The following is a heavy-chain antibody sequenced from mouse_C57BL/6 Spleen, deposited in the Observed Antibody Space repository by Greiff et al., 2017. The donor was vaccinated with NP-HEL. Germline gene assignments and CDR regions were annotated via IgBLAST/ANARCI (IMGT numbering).Heavy chain of an antibody. CDR3: ASSGNWDYLDY. D-gene: IGHD4-1*01. CDR2: IYPGDGDT. CDR1: GYAFSSSW. V-gene: IGHV1-82*01. J-gene: IGHJ2*01. Sequence: QVQLQQSGPELVKPGASVKISCKASGYAFSSSWMNWVKQRPGKGLEWIGRIYPGDGDTNNNGKFKGKGTLTADKASSTACMQLSSLTSEDSAVYFCASSGNWDYLDYWGQGTTLTVSS.